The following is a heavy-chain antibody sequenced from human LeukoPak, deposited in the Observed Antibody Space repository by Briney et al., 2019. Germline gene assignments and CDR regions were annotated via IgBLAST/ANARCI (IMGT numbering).Heavy chain of an antibody. V-gene: IGHV4-39*07. D-gene: IGHD3-9*01. Sequence: SETLSLTCTVSGGSISSYYWGWIRQPPGKGLEWIGSIYYSGSTFYNPSLKSHITISVDTSKNQFSLKLSSVTAADTAMYYCARGHILTGYVDYWGQGTLVTVSS. J-gene: IGHJ4*01. CDR3: ARGHILTGYVDY. CDR1: GGSISSYY. CDR2: IYYSGST.